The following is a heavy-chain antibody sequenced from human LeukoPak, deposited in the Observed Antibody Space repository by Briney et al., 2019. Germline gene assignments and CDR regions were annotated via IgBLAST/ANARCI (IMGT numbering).Heavy chain of an antibody. CDR3: ARVVGATHNWFDP. CDR1: GGSISSSTYY. J-gene: IGHJ5*02. CDR2: IYYSGST. D-gene: IGHD1-26*01. Sequence: PSETLSLTCTVSGGSISSSTYYWGWIRQPPGKGLEWIGSIYYSGSTYYNPSLKSRVTISVDTSKNQFSLRLSSVTAADTAVYYCARVVGATHNWFDPWGQGTLVTVSS. V-gene: IGHV4-39*07.